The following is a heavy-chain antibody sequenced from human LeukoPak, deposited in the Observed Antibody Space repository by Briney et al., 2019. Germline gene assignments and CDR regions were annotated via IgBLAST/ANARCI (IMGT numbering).Heavy chain of an antibody. CDR2: IYYGETT. CDR3: ARHEASYFYYYMDV. CDR1: GVSISSSSYY. Sequence: SSETLSLTCTVSGVSISSSSYYWGWIRQPPGKGLEWIGSIYYGETTYYNPSLESRVTISVDTSKNQFSLRLNSVTAADTAVYYCARHEASYFYYYMDVWGAGTTVIVSS. V-gene: IGHV4-39*01. J-gene: IGHJ6*03.